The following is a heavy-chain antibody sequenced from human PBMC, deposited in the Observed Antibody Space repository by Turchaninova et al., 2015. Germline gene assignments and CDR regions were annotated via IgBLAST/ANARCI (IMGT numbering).Heavy chain of an antibody. Sequence: QVQLQEPGPGRVKPSGTLSLTCAASGYSISSGYYWGWIRQPPGKGLEWIGSIYHSGNTFYNPSLKSRVTISVDTSKNQFSLKLSSVTAADTALYYCARYNTPAFDYWGQGTLVTVSS. CDR3: ARYNTPAFDY. V-gene: IGHV4-38-2*01. D-gene: IGHD1-14*01. CDR2: IYHSGNT. CDR1: GYSISSGYY. J-gene: IGHJ4*02.